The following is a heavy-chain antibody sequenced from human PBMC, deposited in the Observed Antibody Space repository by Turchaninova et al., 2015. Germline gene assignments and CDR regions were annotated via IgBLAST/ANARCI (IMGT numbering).Heavy chain of an antibody. D-gene: IGHD3-3*01. CDR1: GYTLLELA. CDR3: ATDDDNFRSGYSY. J-gene: IGHJ4*02. V-gene: IGHV1-24*01. CDR2: LDPEDGET. Sequence: QVQLVQSGAEVKKPGASVKVSGTVSGYTLLELAIHWVGQAPGKGLEWMVGLDPEDGETLYAQKFQGRVTMTEDTSTDTAYMELSSLRSEDTAVYYCATDDDNFRSGYSYWGQGTLVTVSS.